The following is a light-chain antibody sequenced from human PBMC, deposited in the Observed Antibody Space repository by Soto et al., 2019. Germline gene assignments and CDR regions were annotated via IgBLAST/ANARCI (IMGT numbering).Light chain of an antibody. Sequence: DIVMTPSPATLSVSPGERVTLSCRASQSVSTNLAWYQQKPGQAPRLLIYGASTRATGIPARFSGSASGTEFTLTISSLQSEDFSVYYCQHYNNWPPGTFGQGTKVE. CDR1: QSVSTN. CDR3: QHYNNWPPGT. CDR2: GAS. V-gene: IGKV3-15*01. J-gene: IGKJ1*01.